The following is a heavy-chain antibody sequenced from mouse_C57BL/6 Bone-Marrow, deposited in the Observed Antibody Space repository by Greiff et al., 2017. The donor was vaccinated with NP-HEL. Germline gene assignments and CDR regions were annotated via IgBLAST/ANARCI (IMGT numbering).Heavy chain of an antibody. D-gene: IGHD2-2*01. V-gene: IGHV1-74*01. J-gene: IGHJ4*01. CDR1: GYTFTSYW. Sequence: QVQLQQPGAELVKPGASVKVSCKASGYTFTSYWMHWVKQRPGQGLEWIGRIYPSDSDTNYNQKFKGKATLTVDKSSSTAYMQLSSLTSEDSAVYYCAIGGLRRDYYAMDYWGQGTSVTVSS. CDR2: IYPSDSDT. CDR3: AIGGLRRDYYAMDY.